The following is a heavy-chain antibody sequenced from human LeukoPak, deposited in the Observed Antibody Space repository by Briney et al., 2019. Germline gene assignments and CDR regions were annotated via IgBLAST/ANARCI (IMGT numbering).Heavy chain of an antibody. CDR1: GYTFTSYD. CDR3: ATDSSGYFGDY. CDR2: ISAYNGNT. J-gene: IGHJ4*02. Sequence: ASVNVSCKASGYTFTSYDISWVRQAPGQGLEWMGWISAYNGNTKYAQKLQGRVTMTTDTSTSTAYMELRSLRSDDAAVYYCATDSSGYFGDYWGQGTLVTVSS. D-gene: IGHD3-22*01. V-gene: IGHV1-18*01.